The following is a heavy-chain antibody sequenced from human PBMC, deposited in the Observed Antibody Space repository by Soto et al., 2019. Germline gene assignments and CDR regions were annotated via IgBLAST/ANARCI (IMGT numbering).Heavy chain of an antibody. CDR3: ARDREVVSRHFDY. V-gene: IGHV3-23*01. CDR2: NRWGGETT. D-gene: IGHD3-10*01. J-gene: IGHJ4*02. CDR1: GFDLSTYD. Sequence: EVQLLESGGGLVQPGESLRLSCSASGFDLSTYDMAWVRQAPGRGLEWVATNRWGGETTYFGDFVRGRFSMSRDDSSNTVYLQMRGLRGDDTAIYYCARDREVVSRHFDYWGRGTLVTVSS.